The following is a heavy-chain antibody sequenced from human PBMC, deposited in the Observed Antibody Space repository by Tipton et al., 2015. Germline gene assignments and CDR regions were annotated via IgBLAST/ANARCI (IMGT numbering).Heavy chain of an antibody. D-gene: IGHD2-15*01. CDR2: IWYDGSND. V-gene: IGHV3-33*08. J-gene: IGHJ5*02. CDR3: ARHSLPYCGGGNCYSNWFDP. CDR1: GFTFSSYA. Sequence: SLRLSCAASGFTFSSYAMNWVRQAPGKGLEWVAVIWYDGSNDYYADSVKGRFTISRDNSKNTLYLQMNSLRAEDTAVYYCARHSLPYCGGGNCYSNWFDPWGQGTPVTVSS.